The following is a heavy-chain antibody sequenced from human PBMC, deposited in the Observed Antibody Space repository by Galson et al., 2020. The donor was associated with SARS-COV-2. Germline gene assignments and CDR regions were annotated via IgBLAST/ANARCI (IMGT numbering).Heavy chain of an antibody. D-gene: IGHD4-17*01. Sequence: SETLSLTCTVSGGSISSGDYYWSWIRQPPGKGLEWIGYIYYSGSTYYNPSLKSRVTISVDTSKNQFSLKLSSVTAADTAVYYCARDRTLDYGGNSGWVDPWGQVTLVTVSS. CDR2: IYYSGST. CDR1: GGSISSGDYY. V-gene: IGHV4-30-4*01. CDR3: ARDRTLDYGGNSGWVDP. J-gene: IGHJ5*02.